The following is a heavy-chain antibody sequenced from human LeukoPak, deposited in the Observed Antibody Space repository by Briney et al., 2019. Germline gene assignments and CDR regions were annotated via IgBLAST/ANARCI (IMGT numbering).Heavy chain of an antibody. CDR1: GFTFTNYA. Sequence: GGSLRLSCAASGFTFTNYAMSWVRQAPGKGLEWVSAISAGGGSTYYADSVKGRLTISRDNSKNTLYLQMNSLRAEDTAVYYCAKSLSYYYDSSGYFHWGQGTLVTVSS. CDR2: ISAGGGST. D-gene: IGHD3-22*01. J-gene: IGHJ4*02. CDR3: AKSLSYYYDSSGYFH. V-gene: IGHV3-23*01.